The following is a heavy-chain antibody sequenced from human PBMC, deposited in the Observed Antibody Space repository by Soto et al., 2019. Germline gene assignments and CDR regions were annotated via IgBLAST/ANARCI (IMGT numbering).Heavy chain of an antibody. CDR1: GFTFSSYA. Sequence: LRLSCAASGFTFSSYAMSWVRQAPGKGLEWVSAISGSGGSTYYADSVKGRFTISRDNSKNTLYLQMNSLRAEDTAVYYCAKKRSGYYDSSGPFDYWGQGTLVTVSS. CDR3: AKKRSGYYDSSGPFDY. V-gene: IGHV3-23*01. D-gene: IGHD3-22*01. J-gene: IGHJ4*02. CDR2: ISGSGGST.